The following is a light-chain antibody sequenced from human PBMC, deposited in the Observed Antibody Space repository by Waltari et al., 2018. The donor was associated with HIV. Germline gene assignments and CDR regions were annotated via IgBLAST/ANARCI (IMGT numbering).Light chain of an antibody. CDR1: KLGDKY. J-gene: IGLJ2*01. CDR2: QDS. Sequence: SYELTQPPSVSVSPGQTASITCSGDKLGDKYACWYQQKPGQSPVLVIYQDSKRPSGPPERFSGSNSGNAATLTISGTQAMDEADYYCQAWDSSTRVVFGGGTKLTV. V-gene: IGLV3-1*01. CDR3: QAWDSSTRVV.